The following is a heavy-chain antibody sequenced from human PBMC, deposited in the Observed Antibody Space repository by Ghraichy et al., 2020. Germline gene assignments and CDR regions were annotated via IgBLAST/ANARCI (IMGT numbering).Heavy chain of an antibody. CDR2: IYSGGST. J-gene: IGHJ6*02. V-gene: IGHV3-53*01. CDR3: ARDKTYYGMDV. Sequence: GALRLSCAASGFTVSSNYMSWVRQAPGKGLEWVSVIYSGGSTYYADSVKGRFTISRDNSKNTLYLQMNSLRAEDTAVYYCARDKTYYGMDVWGQGTTVTVSS. CDR1: GFTVSSNY.